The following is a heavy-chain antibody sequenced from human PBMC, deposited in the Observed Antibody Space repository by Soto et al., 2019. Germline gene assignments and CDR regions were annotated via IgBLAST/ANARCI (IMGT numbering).Heavy chain of an antibody. CDR2: INWNGRST. CDR1: GFTFDDYA. J-gene: IGHJ4*02. CDR3: ARCSSTSCYIMAYFAY. V-gene: IGHV3-20*04. Sequence: EVQLVESGGGVVRPGGSLRLSCAASGFTFDDYARSWVRQAPGKGLEWVAGINWNGRSTTYADSLKGRFTISRDNAKNSLHLQINSLRAEDTALYFCARCSSTSCYIMAYFAYWGQGTLVTVSS. D-gene: IGHD2-2*02.